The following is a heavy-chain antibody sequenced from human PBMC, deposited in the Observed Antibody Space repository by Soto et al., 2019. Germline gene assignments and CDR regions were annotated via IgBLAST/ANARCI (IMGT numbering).Heavy chain of an antibody. D-gene: IGHD4-17*01. CDR2: IKSKTDGGTT. V-gene: IGHV3-15*01. CDR3: TTYTVTNPLGDY. Sequence: SLRLPCAPSAFRSCSAWMSSAPQAPGKGLEWVGRIKSKTDGGTTDYAAPVKGRFTISRDDSKNTLYLQMNSLKTEDTAVYYCTTYTVTNPLGDYWGQGT. J-gene: IGHJ4*02. CDR1: AFRSCSAW.